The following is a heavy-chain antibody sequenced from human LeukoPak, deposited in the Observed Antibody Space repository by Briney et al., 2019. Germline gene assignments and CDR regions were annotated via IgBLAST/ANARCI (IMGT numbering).Heavy chain of an antibody. J-gene: IGHJ4*01. Sequence: EPSETLSLTCTVSGDSISGSSYYWTWVRQPPGKGLEWVASISYSGRTYYKPSLKSRVTISVDTSKNQFSLRLTSVTAADTAIYYCASRYNWNHFDYWGHGTLVTVSS. CDR3: ASRYNWNHFDY. CDR1: GDSISGSSYY. D-gene: IGHD1-20*01. V-gene: IGHV4-39*07. CDR2: ISYSGRT.